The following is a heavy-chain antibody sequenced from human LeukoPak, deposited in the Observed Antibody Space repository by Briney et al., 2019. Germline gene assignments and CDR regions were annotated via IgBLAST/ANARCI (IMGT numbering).Heavy chain of an antibody. CDR1: GFTFSSYS. CDR3: ARDGYSSGPIDAFDI. D-gene: IGHD6-19*01. J-gene: IGHJ3*02. CDR2: ISSSNNFI. V-gene: IGHV3-21*01. Sequence: PGGSLRLSCAASGFTFSSYSMNWVRQAPGKGLEWVSSISSSNNFIYYADSVKGRFTISRDNAKNSLYLQMNSLRAEDTALYYCARDGYSSGPIDAFDIWGQGTMVTVSS.